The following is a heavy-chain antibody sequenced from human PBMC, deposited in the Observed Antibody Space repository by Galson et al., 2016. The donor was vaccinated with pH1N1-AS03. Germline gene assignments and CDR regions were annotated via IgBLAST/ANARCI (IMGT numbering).Heavy chain of an antibody. V-gene: IGHV1-2*04. D-gene: IGHD1-26*01. CDR1: GYIFTGFY. CDR3: ARDPRGPCSSATCATTYYFGMDV. Sequence: SVKVSCKASGYIFTGFYVHWVRQAPRQGLEWMGWINTDSGVTNYAQKFEVWVTMTRDTSVSTAYMELYGLKSDDTAVYYCARDPRGPCSSATCATTYYFGMDVWGQGTTVIVSS. J-gene: IGHJ6*02. CDR2: INTDSGVT.